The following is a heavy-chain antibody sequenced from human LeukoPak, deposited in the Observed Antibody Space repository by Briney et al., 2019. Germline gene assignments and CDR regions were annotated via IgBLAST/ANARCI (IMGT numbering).Heavy chain of an antibody. J-gene: IGHJ6*02. D-gene: IGHD6-19*01. Sequence: PARSLRLSCAASGFTFSSYGMHWVRQAPGKGLEWVAVISYDGSNKYYADSVKARFTISRDNSKNTLYLQMNSLRAEDTAVYYCAKDNIAVAGTDYYYYGMDVWGQGTTVTVSS. CDR3: AKDNIAVAGTDYYYYGMDV. CDR2: ISYDGSNK. CDR1: GFTFSSYG. V-gene: IGHV3-30*18.